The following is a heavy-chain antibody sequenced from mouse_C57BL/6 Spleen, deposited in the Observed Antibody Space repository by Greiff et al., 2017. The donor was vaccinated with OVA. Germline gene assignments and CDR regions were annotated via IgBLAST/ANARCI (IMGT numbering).Heavy chain of an antibody. CDR2: INPSSGYT. V-gene: IGHV1-7*01. D-gene: IGHD1-1*01. Sequence: VKLVESGAELAKPGASVKLSCKASGYTFTSYWMHWVKQRPGQGLEWIGYINPSSGYTKYNQKFKDKATLTADKSSSTAYMQLSSLTYEDSAVYYCARWNTTVVAGFDYWGQGTTLTVSS. CDR1: GYTFTSYW. J-gene: IGHJ2*01. CDR3: ARWNTTVVAGFDY.